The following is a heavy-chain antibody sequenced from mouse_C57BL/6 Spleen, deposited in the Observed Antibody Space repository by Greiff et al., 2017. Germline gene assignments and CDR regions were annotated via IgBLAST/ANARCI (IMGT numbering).Heavy chain of an antibody. CDR3: ARPYITTVVADLAAMDY. CDR2: IDPEDGET. V-gene: IGHV14-2*01. D-gene: IGHD1-1*01. J-gene: IGHJ4*01. CDR1: GFNIKDYY. Sequence: EVQLQQSGAELVKPGASVKLSCTASGFNIKDYYMHWVKQRTEQGLEWIGRIDPEDGETKYAPKFQGKATITADTSSNTAYLQLSRLTSEDTAVYYCARPYITTVVADLAAMDYWGQGTSVTVSS.